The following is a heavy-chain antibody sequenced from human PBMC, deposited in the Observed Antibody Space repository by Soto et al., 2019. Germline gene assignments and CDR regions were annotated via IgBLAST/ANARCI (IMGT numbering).Heavy chain of an antibody. J-gene: IGHJ6*02. Sequence: SESLSLACAVSGDSITSYFWTWIRQPAGKGLECIGRIYTNGSSNSNPSLKSRVTMSIDTSKSQFSLKLTSVTAADTAVYYCARDGPRHLGVFPLVYGMDVWGQGTTVTVSS. CDR2: IYTNGSS. CDR3: ARDGPRHLGVFPLVYGMDV. V-gene: IGHV4-4*07. CDR1: GDSITSYF. D-gene: IGHD1-26*01.